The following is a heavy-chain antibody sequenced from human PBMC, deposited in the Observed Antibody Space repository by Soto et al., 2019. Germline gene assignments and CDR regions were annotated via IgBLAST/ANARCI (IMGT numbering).Heavy chain of an antibody. J-gene: IGHJ6*02. CDR1: GFTFSSYA. Sequence: PGGSLRLSCAASGFTFSSYAMHWVRQAPGKGLEWVAVISYDGSNKYYADSVRGRFTISRDNSKNTLYLQMNSLRAEDTAVYYCARVRVGRSDYYYGMDVWGQGTTVTVSS. V-gene: IGHV3-30-3*01. CDR2: ISYDGSNK. CDR3: ARVRVGRSDYYYGMDV.